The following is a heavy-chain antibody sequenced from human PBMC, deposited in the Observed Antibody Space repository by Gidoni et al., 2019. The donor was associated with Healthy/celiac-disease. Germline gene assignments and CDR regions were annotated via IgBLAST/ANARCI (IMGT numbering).Heavy chain of an antibody. CDR3: ARQGGGVVVVAAFLHGDWFDP. J-gene: IGHJ5*02. D-gene: IGHD2-15*01. V-gene: IGHV4-39*01. CDR2: IYYSGST. CDR1: GGSISSSSYY. Sequence: QLQLQESGPGLVKPSETLSLTCTVSGGSISSSSYYWGWIRQPPGKGLEWIGSIYYSGSTYYNPSLKSRVTISVDTSKNQFSLKLSSVTAADTAVYYCARQGGGVVVVAAFLHGDWFDPWGQGTLVTVSS.